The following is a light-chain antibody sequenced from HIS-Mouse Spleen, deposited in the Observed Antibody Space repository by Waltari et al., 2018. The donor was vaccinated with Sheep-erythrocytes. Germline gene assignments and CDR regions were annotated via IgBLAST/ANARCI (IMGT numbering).Light chain of an antibody. Sequence: SYELTQPPSVSVSPGQTARITCSGDALPKQYAYWYQQKPGQAPVLVIYKDRERPSGIPERFSGSSSGTTVTLTISGVQAEDEADYYCQSADSSGTYVFGTGTK. CDR2: KDR. CDR1: ALPKQY. CDR3: QSADSSGTYV. J-gene: IGLJ1*01. V-gene: IGLV3-25*03.